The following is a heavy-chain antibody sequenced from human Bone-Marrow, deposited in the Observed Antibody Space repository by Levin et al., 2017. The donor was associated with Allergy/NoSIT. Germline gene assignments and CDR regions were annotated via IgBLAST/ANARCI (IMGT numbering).Heavy chain of an antibody. CDR1: GGSMFGYY. Sequence: KPSETLSLTCSVSGGSMFGYYFNWIRLSAGGGLEWIGQIFTSGTTTYNPSLKSRVTISVDRSKNQVSLRLTSVTAADTAVYFCARDGRQRTGAYWGSTPGGWFESWGQGTLVTVSS. D-gene: IGHD7-27*01. V-gene: IGHV4-4*07. CDR2: IFTSGTT. CDR3: ARDGRQRTGAYWGSTPGGWFES. J-gene: IGHJ5*01.